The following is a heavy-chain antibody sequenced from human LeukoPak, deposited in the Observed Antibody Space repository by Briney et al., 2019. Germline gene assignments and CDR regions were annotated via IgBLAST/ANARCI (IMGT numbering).Heavy chain of an antibody. J-gene: IGHJ4*02. D-gene: IGHD3-10*01. CDR2: INPNSGGT. V-gene: IGHV1-2*02. CDR3: ARGSRITMVRGVILGIDY. Sequence: ASVKVSCKASGYTFTGYYMHWVRQTPGQGREWMGWINPNSGGTNYAQKFQGRVTMTRDTSISTAYMELSRLRSDDTAVYYCARGSRITMVRGVILGIDYWGQGTLVTVSS. CDR1: GYTFTGYY.